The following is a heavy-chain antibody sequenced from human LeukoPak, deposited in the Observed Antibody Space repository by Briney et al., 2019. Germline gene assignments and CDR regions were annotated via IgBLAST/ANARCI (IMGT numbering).Heavy chain of an antibody. V-gene: IGHV3-11*01. CDR2: ITSSGSTI. D-gene: IGHD4-17*01. CDR3: AREYGAPYNWFDP. CDR1: GFTFSDYY. J-gene: IGHJ5*02. Sequence: GGSLRLSCAASGFTFSDYYMSWIRQAPGKGLEWVSHITSSGSTIYYADSVEGRFTISRDNAKNSLYLQMNSLRAEDTAVYYCAREYGAPYNWFDPWGQGTLVTVSS.